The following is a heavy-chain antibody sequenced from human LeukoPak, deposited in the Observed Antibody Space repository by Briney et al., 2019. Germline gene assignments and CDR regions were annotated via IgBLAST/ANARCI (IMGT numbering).Heavy chain of an antibody. CDR2: IYTSGST. CDR3: VRHPNPYSSGWYDY. CDR1: GGSISSYY. J-gene: IGHJ4*02. Sequence: SETLSLTCTVSGGSISSYYWSWIRQPPGKGLEWIGYIYTSGSTNYNPSLKSRVTISVDTSKNQFSLKLSSVTAADTAVYYCVRHPNPYSSGWYDYWGQGTLVSVSS. V-gene: IGHV4-4*09. D-gene: IGHD6-19*01.